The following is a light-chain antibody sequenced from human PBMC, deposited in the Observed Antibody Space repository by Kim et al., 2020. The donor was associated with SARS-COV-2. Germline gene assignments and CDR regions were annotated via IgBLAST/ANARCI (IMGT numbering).Light chain of an antibody. CDR2: KAS. CDR3: EKYHSSPYT. J-gene: IGKJ2*01. Sequence: SASVGDRVTITCRASQIISTLLAWYQQKPGKAPNPLINKASSLESGVPSRFRGSGSEPELTLTISSLKPDDIATYYCEKYHSSPYTFAQGTKLAIK. V-gene: IGKV1-5*03. CDR1: QIISTL.